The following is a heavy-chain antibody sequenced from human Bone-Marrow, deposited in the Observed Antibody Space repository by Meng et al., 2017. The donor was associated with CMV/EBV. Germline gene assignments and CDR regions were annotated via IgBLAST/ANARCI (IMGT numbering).Heavy chain of an antibody. D-gene: IGHD2/OR15-2a*01. CDR1: GGSVSSNNYY. V-gene: IGHV4-61*01. Sequence: SETLSLTCTVSGGSVSSNNYYWSWIRQPPGKGLEWIGYIYYTGGTNYNPSLKSRVTISIDTSKNQFSLKLSSVTAADTAVYYCARTEGGMGGNRYFDYWGQGTRVTGSS. CDR2: IYYTGGT. CDR3: ARTEGGMGGNRYFDY. J-gene: IGHJ4*02.